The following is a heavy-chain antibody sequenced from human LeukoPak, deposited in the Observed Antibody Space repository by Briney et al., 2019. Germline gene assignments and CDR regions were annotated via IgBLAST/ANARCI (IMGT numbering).Heavy chain of an antibody. V-gene: IGHV3-21*01. Sequence: GGSLRLSCAASGFTFSSYSMNWVRQAPGKGLEWVSYISSSGSYIYYADSMKGRFTISRVNAQNSLYLQMNSLRADDSAVYYCARDLSQGATTDTLGYFDYWGQGALVTVSS. CDR3: ARDLSQGATTDTLGYFDY. J-gene: IGHJ4*02. D-gene: IGHD1-1*01. CDR2: ISSSGSYI. CDR1: GFTFSSYS.